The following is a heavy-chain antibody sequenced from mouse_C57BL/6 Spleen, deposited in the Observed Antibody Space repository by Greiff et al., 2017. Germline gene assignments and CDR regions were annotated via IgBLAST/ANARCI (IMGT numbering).Heavy chain of an antibody. CDR1: GFTFSDYY. Sequence: EVMLVESGGGLVQPGGSLKLSCAASGFTFSDYYMYWVRQTPEKRLEWVAYISNGGGSTYYPDTVKGRFTLSRDNAKNTLYLQMSRLKSEDTAMYYVARPIYDYDAWFAYWGKGTLVTVSA. J-gene: IGHJ3*01. D-gene: IGHD2-4*01. V-gene: IGHV5-12*01. CDR2: ISNGGGST. CDR3: ARPIYDYDAWFAY.